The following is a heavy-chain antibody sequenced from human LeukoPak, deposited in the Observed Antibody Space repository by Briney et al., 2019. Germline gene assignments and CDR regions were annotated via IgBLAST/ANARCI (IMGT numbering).Heavy chain of an antibody. CDR3: ARAYNYYDSSGYYLGYYFDY. Sequence: ASVKVSCKASGYTFTSYAMHWVRQAPGQRLEWMGWSNAGNGNTKYSQKFQGRVTITRDTSASTAYMELSSLRSEDMAVYYCARAYNYYDSSGYYLGYYFDYWGQGTLVTVSS. J-gene: IGHJ4*02. CDR1: GYTFTSYA. CDR2: SNAGNGNT. V-gene: IGHV1-3*02. D-gene: IGHD3-22*01.